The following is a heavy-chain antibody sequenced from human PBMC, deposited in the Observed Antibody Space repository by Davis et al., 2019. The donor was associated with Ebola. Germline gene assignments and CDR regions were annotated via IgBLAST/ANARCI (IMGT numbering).Heavy chain of an antibody. D-gene: IGHD3-10*01. Sequence: PGGSLRLSCVASGFTFSRNSMNWVRQAPGKGLEWVSYISSSSTTIYYADSVKGRFTISGDNAKNALYLQMNSLRDEDTAVYYCARAGMVQGVITKWDGYWGQGTLVTVSS. CDR1: GFTFSRNS. CDR3: ARAGMVQGVITKWDGY. J-gene: IGHJ4*02. V-gene: IGHV3-48*02. CDR2: ISSSSTTI.